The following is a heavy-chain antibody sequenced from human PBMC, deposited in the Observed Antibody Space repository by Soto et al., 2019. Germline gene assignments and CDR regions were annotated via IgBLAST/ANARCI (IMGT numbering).Heavy chain of an antibody. CDR3: AKRNPAAGYAFDI. Sequence: EVQLLESGGGLVQPGGSLRLSCAASGFTFSSYGMGWVRQAPGKGLEWVSLISGSGAGTYYADSVKGRFTISRDNSKNTLSLLMNSLRVEDTAVYYCAKRNPAAGYAFDIWGQGTMVTVAS. V-gene: IGHV3-23*01. CDR1: GFTFSSYG. J-gene: IGHJ3*02. CDR2: ISGSGAGT. D-gene: IGHD6-13*01.